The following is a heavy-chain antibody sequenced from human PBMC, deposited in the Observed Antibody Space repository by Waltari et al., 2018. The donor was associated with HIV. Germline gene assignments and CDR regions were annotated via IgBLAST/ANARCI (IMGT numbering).Heavy chain of an antibody. V-gene: IGHV3-21*01. CDR2: ISSTSSFI. CDR1: GFLFHPFS. Sequence: EVQLVESGGGLVTPGGSLGLSCVASGFLFHPFSMKWVRQAPGKGLEWVSSISSTSSFIYYADSLKGRFTVSRDNAKNSLYLQINNLRADDTAVYYCASEDFWGGPHQWGQGTLVTVSS. D-gene: IGHD3-3*01. CDR3: ASEDFWGGPHQ. J-gene: IGHJ4*02.